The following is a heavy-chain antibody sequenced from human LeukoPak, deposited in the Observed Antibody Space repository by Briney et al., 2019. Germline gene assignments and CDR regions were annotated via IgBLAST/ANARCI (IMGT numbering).Heavy chain of an antibody. V-gene: IGHV3-30*02. CDR1: GFAFRSHA. CDR3: AKTRYYYDSSGYDY. Sequence: GGSLRLSCTASGFAFRSHAMHWVRQAPGKGLEWVAFIRYDGSKKFYADSVKGRFTISRDNSKTTLYLQMNSLRAEDTAVYYCAKTRYYYDSSGYDYWGQGTLVTVSS. CDR2: IRYDGSKK. J-gene: IGHJ4*02. D-gene: IGHD3-22*01.